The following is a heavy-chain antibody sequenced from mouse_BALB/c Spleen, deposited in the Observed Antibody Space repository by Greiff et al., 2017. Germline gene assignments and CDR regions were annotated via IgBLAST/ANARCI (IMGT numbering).Heavy chain of an antibody. CDR3: ARQASITTVVAPFAY. Sequence: EVKLQESGGGLVKPGGSLKLSCAASGFTFSSYGMSWVRQTPDKRLEWVATISSGGSYTYYPDSVKGRFTISRDNAKNTLYLQMSSLKSEDTAMYYCARQASITTVVAPFAYWGQGTLVTVSA. V-gene: IGHV5-6*03. J-gene: IGHJ3*01. CDR2: ISSGGSYT. D-gene: IGHD1-1*01. CDR1: GFTFSSYG.